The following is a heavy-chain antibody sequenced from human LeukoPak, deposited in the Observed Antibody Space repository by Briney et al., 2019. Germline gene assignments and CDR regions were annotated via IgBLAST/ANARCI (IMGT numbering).Heavy chain of an antibody. D-gene: IGHD3-22*01. CDR1: GGSISSSSYY. Sequence: SETLSLTCTVSGGSISSSSYYWGWIRQPPGKGLEWIGSIYYSGSTYYNPSLKSRVTISVDTSKNRFSLKLSSVTAADTAVYYCARHRSSGPEFHYWGQGTLVTVSS. CDR2: IYYSGST. J-gene: IGHJ4*02. V-gene: IGHV4-39*01. CDR3: ARHRSSGPEFHY.